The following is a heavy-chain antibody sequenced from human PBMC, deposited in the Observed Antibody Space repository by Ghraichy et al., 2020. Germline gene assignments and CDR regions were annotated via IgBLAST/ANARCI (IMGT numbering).Heavy chain of an antibody. CDR3: ARGHYQLRFGASFYFDY. J-gene: IGHJ4*02. Sequence: SETLSLTCAVSGGSFSGYFWTWIRQPPGQGLEWIGEINHSGSTNYNPSLKSRVTISIDRSMTQFSLKLSSVTAADTAVYYCARGHYQLRFGASFYFDYWGQGTLVTVXS. CDR1: GGSFSGYF. CDR2: INHSGST. V-gene: IGHV4-34*01. D-gene: IGHD2-2*01.